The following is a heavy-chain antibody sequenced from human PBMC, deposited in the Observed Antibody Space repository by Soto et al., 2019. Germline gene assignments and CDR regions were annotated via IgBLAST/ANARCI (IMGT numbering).Heavy chain of an antibody. J-gene: IGHJ6*02. CDR1: GGSISSGGYY. V-gene: IGHV4-31*03. D-gene: IGHD1-26*01. CDR2: IYCSGST. CDR3: ARDSIGEVGAGYYYYYGMDV. Sequence: QVRLQESGPGLVKPSQTLSLTCTVSGGSISSGGYYWSWIRQHPGKGLEWIGYIYCSGSTYYNPSLKSRVTISVDTSKNQFSLKLSSVTAADTAVYYCARDSIGEVGAGYYYYYGMDVWGQGTTVTVSS.